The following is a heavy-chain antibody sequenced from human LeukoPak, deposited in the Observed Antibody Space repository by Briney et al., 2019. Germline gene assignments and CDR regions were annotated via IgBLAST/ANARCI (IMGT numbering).Heavy chain of an antibody. CDR1: GGTFSSYA. D-gene: IGHD5-18*01. J-gene: IGHJ4*02. CDR3: ARGGTAMVFFDY. Sequence: GASVKVSCKASGGTFSSYAISWVRQAPGQGLEWMGRIIPILGIANYAQKFQGRVTITADKPTSTAYMELSSLGSEDTAVYYCARGGTAMVFFDYWGQGTLVTVSS. V-gene: IGHV1-69*04. CDR2: IIPILGIA.